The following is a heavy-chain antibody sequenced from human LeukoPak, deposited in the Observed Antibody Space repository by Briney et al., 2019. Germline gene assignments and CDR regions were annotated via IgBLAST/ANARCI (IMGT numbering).Heavy chain of an antibody. Sequence: PSQTLSLTCTVSGGSISSGGYYWSWIRQHPGKGLEWIGYIYYSGSTCYNPSLKSRVTISVDTSKNQFSLKLSSVTAADTAVYYCARDQRNYDFWSGYYTHYYYYGMDVWGQGTTVTVSS. CDR1: GGSISSGGYY. D-gene: IGHD3-3*01. CDR3: ARDQRNYDFWSGYYTHYYYYGMDV. CDR2: IYYSGST. V-gene: IGHV4-31*03. J-gene: IGHJ6*02.